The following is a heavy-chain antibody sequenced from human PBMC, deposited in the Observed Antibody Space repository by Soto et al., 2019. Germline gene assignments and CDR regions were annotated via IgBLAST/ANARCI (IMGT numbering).Heavy chain of an antibody. J-gene: IGHJ5*01. Sequence: SQTLSLTCAISGDSFSSNSAALNWIRQSPSRGLEWLGRTYYRSKWYFDYAVSVKSRITINPDTSNNQLSLHLNSVTPDDTAVYYCVRLIGNSWLDSWGQGTLVTVSS. CDR2: TYYRSKWYF. V-gene: IGHV6-1*01. D-gene: IGHD2-8*01. CDR3: VRLIGNSWLDS. CDR1: GDSFSSNSAA.